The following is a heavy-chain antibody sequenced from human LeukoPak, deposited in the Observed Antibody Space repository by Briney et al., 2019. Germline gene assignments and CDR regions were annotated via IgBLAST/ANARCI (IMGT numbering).Heavy chain of an antibody. Sequence: SVKVSCKASGGTFSSYAISWVRQAPRQGLEWMGRIIPILGIANYAQKFQGRFTITADKPTSTAYMEPSSLRSEDTAVYYCARGPKAMATTYYWGQGTLVTVSS. CDR1: GGTFSSYA. D-gene: IGHD5-24*01. J-gene: IGHJ4*02. V-gene: IGHV1-69*04. CDR3: ARGPKAMATTYY. CDR2: IIPILGIA.